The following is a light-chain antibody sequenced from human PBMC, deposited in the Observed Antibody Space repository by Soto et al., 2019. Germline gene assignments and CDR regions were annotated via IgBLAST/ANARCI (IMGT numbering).Light chain of an antibody. Sequence: DIQMTQSPSSVSASVGDRVSITCRASQGVSNWLAWYQQKPGRAPKLLIYTGSSLQSGVPSRFSGTGSGTDFTLTISSLQPEDVATYYCQQANSFPLTFGGGTKVEIK. J-gene: IGKJ4*01. CDR2: TGS. CDR1: QGVSNW. V-gene: IGKV1-12*01. CDR3: QQANSFPLT.